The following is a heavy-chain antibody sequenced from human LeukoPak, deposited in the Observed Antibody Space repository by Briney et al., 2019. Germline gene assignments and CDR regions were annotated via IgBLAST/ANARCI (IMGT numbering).Heavy chain of an antibody. J-gene: IGHJ6*02. D-gene: IGHD6-19*01. CDR3: ANGRIAVAGTDYYYGMDV. V-gene: IGHV3-7*01. CDR2: IKQDGSDK. Sequence: GDSLRLSCAASGLTFTKYWMTWVRQAPGKGLECVGNIKQDGSDKNYMDSVKGRFTISRDNSKNTLYLQMNSLRAEDTAVYYCANGRIAVAGTDYYYGMDVWGQGTTVTVSS. CDR1: GLTFTKYW.